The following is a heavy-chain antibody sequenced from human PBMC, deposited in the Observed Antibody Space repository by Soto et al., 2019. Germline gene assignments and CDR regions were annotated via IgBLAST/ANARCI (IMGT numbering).Heavy chain of an antibody. CDR3: AREERRDPFAEHFQH. J-gene: IGHJ1*01. CDR1: GFTFSTYG. D-gene: IGHD1-26*01. CDR2: IWFDGSHK. V-gene: IGHV3-33*01. Sequence: QVQLVESGGGVVQPGRSLRLSCAASGFTFSTYGMHWVRQAPGKGLEWVAVIWFDGSHKYYVDSVKGRFTISRDNSKNKLYLQINSLRAEDTAVYYCAREERRDPFAEHFQHWGQGTLVTVSS.